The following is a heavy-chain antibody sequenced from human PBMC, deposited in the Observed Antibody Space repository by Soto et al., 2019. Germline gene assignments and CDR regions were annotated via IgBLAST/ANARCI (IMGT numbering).Heavy chain of an antibody. CDR3: AKSFYYYGSGKKTPDAFDI. V-gene: IGHV3-30*18. J-gene: IGHJ3*02. CDR1: GFTFSSYG. D-gene: IGHD3-10*01. Sequence: QVQLVESGGGVVQPGRSLRLSCAASGFTFSSYGMHWVRQAPGKGLEWVAVISYDGSNKYYADSVKGRFTISRDNSKNTLYLQMNSLRAEDTAVYYCAKSFYYYGSGKKTPDAFDIWGQGTMVTVSS. CDR2: ISYDGSNK.